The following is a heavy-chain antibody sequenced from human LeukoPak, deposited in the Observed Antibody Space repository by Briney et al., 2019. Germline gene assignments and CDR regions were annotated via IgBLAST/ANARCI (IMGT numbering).Heavy chain of an antibody. CDR2: INPSGGST. V-gene: IGHV1-46*01. D-gene: IGHD3-10*01. J-gene: IGHJ6*03. CDR1: GYTFTSYY. CDR3: ARGRVGFGELLYYYYYMDV. Sequence: ASVKVSCKASGYTFTSYYMHRVRQAPGQGLEWMGIINPSGGSTSYAQKFQGRVTMTRDTSTSTVYMELSSLRSEDTAVYYCARGRVGFGELLYYYYYMDVWGKGTTVTISS.